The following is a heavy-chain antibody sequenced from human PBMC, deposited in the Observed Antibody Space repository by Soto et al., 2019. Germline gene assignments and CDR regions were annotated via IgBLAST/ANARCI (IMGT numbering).Heavy chain of an antibody. V-gene: IGHV4-31*03. CDR1: GGSISSGGYY. J-gene: IGHJ5*02. CDR2: IYYSGST. Sequence: QVQLQESGPGLVKPSQTLSLTCTVSGGSISSGGYYWSWIRQHPGKGLEWIGYIYYSGSTYYNPSLKSRVTISVDTSKNQFSLKLSSVTAADTAVYYCARESPIAAHWGEGVDWFDPWGQGTLVTVSS. D-gene: IGHD6-6*01. CDR3: ARESPIAAHWGEGVDWFDP.